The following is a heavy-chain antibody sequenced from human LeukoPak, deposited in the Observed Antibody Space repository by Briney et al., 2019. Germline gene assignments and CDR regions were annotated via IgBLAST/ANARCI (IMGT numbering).Heavy chain of an antibody. CDR3: ARAYSSSWYWYFDY. CDR1: GYTFTDYY. Sequence: ASVKVSCKASGYTFTDYYMHWVRQAPGQGLEWMAWINPNSGGTNYAQKFQGRVTMTRDTSISTTYMELSRLRSDDTAVYYCARAYSSSWYWYFDYWGQGTLVTVSS. CDR2: INPNSGGT. V-gene: IGHV1-2*02. D-gene: IGHD6-13*01. J-gene: IGHJ4*02.